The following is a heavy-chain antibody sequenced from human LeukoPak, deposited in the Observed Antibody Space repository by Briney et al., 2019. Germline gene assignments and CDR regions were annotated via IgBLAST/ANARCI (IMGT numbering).Heavy chain of an antibody. CDR1: GGTFSSYA. CDR2: IIPIFGTA. V-gene: IGHV1-69*05. Sequence: ASVKVSCKASGGTFSSYAISWVRQAPGQGLEWMGGIIPIFGTANYAQKFQGRVTITTDESTSTAYMELSSLRSEDTAVYYCARVSGEYSSSWYPFDYWGQGTLVTVSS. J-gene: IGHJ4*02. CDR3: ARVSGEYSSSWYPFDY. D-gene: IGHD6-13*01.